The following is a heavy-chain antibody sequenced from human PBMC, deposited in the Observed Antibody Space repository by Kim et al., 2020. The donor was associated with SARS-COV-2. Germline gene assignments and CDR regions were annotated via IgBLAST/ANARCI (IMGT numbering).Heavy chain of an antibody. D-gene: IGHD3-3*01. Sequence: GGSLRLSCEASGFTLNDYGIHWVRQAPGKGLEWLSLIRFDGTNKYYSDSVKGRFTVSRDTSKSTVYLQMSSLRAEDTSVYYCARGGPTFALAIIFDFWG. CDR3: ARGGPTFALAIIFDF. V-gene: IGHV3-30*02. J-gene: IGHJ4*01. CDR2: IRFDGTNK. CDR1: GFTLNDYG.